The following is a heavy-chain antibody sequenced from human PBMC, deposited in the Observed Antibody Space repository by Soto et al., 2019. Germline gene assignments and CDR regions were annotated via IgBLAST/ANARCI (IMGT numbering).Heavy chain of an antibody. V-gene: IGHV3-33*01. J-gene: IGHJ6*02. Sequence: QVQLVESGGGVVQPGRSLRLSCAASGFTFSSYGMHWVRQAPGKGLEWVAVIWYDGSNKYYADSVKGRFTISRDNSKNTLYLQMNSLRAEDTAVYYGASAAGVIGYGMDVWGQGTTVTVSS. CDR1: GFTFSSYG. CDR3: ASAAGVIGYGMDV. D-gene: IGHD3-16*02. CDR2: IWYDGSNK.